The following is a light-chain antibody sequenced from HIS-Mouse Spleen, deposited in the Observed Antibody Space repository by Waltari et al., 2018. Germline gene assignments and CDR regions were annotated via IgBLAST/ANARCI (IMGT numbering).Light chain of an antibody. V-gene: IGKV1-5*03. CDR1: RSISSW. CDR3: QQYNSYSRT. J-gene: IGKJ1*01. CDR2: KAS. Sequence: DIQMTQSPSTLSASVGDRVTITCRASRSISSWLAWYQQKPGKAPKLLIYKASSLESGGPSRFSGSGSGTDFTLTISSLQPDDFATYYCQQYNSYSRTFGQGTKVEIK.